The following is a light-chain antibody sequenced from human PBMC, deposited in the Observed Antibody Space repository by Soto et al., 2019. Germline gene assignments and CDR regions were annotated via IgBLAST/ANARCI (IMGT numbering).Light chain of an antibody. CDR1: QSNSGY. V-gene: IGKV1-9*01. CDR3: QQINSYPLT. CDR2: AAS. J-gene: IGKJ4*01. Sequence: DIQMTQSPSSLSASVEARVIITCRASQSNSGYLAWYQQKPGKAPKLLIFAASTLQSGCPSSFIGSGSGTDFTLTISSLQPEDFATYYCQQINSYPLTFGGGTKVDIK.